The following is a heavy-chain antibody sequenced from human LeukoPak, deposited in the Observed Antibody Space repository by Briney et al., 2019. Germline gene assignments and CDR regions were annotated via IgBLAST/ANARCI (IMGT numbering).Heavy chain of an antibody. Sequence: GGSLRLSCAASGFTFSSYGMHWVRQAPGKGLEWVAVISYDGSTKFYADSVKGRFTISRDNSKNTLYLQMNSLRAEDTAVYYCAKDRAFLDAFDIWGQGTMVTVSS. D-gene: IGHD2/OR15-2a*01. CDR1: GFTFSSYG. CDR2: ISYDGSTK. J-gene: IGHJ3*02. V-gene: IGHV3-30*18. CDR3: AKDRAFLDAFDI.